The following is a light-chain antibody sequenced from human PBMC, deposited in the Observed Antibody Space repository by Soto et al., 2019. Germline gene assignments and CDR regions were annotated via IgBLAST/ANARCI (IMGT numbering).Light chain of an antibody. CDR1: QSVSSN. Sequence: EIVMTQSPATLSVSPGERATLSCRASQSVSSNLAWYQQKPGQAPRLLIYGASTRATGIPARFSGSGSGTECTLTISSLQSEYFAIYCCQQYNNWPPDRTFGQGTKVEIK. CDR3: QQYNNWPPDRT. CDR2: GAS. J-gene: IGKJ1*01. V-gene: IGKV3-15*01.